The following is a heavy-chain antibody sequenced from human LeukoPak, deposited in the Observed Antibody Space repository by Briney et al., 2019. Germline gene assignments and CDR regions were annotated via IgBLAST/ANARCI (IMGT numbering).Heavy chain of an antibody. CDR3: ARESSYYDSSGYYLNWFDP. J-gene: IGHJ5*02. CDR1: GYSISSGYY. D-gene: IGHD3-22*01. Sequence: SETLSLTCTVSGYSISSGYYWGWIRQPPGKGLEWIGSIYHSGSTYYNPSLKSRVTISVDTSKNQFSLKLSSVTAADTAVYYCARESSYYDSSGYYLNWFDPWGQGTLVTVST. CDR2: IYHSGST. V-gene: IGHV4-38-2*02.